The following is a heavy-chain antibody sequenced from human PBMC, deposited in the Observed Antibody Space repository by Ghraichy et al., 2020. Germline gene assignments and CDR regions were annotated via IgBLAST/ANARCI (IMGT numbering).Heavy chain of an antibody. J-gene: IGHJ4*02. CDR3: GRAGYYRIDY. CDR1: GFTFSSYW. V-gene: IGHV3-74*01. Sequence: GGSLRLSCAASGFTFSSYWMQWVRQAPGKGLERVSRISTDGTNTDYADSVKGRFTTSRDNAKNTVYLQMNSLTVEDTAVYYCGRAGYYRIDYWGQGTLASVSS. CDR2: ISTDGTNT. D-gene: IGHD1-26*01.